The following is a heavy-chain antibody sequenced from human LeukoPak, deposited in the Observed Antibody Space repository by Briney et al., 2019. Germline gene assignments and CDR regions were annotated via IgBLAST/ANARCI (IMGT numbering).Heavy chain of an antibody. CDR2: IIPILGIA. V-gene: IGHV1-69*04. Sequence: ASVKVSCKASGGTFSSYAISWVRQAPGQGLEWMGRIIPILGIANYAQKFQGRVTITADKSTSTAYMELSSLRSEDTAVYYCASAFGRGAFDIWGQGTMVTVSS. CDR1: GGTFSSYA. D-gene: IGHD3-16*01. CDR3: ASAFGRGAFDI. J-gene: IGHJ3*02.